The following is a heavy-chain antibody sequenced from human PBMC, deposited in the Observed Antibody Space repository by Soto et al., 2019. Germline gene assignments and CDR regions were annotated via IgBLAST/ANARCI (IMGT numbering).Heavy chain of an antibody. CDR3: VRDGGFDFVH. Sequence: SQTLSLTCAISGDSVFSNTAAWNWIRQSPSRGLEWLGRTYYRSKWYNDYAVTVKSRIAINPDTSKNQFSLHLNSVTPDDTARYYCVRDGGFDFVHWGQGAQVTVSS. D-gene: IGHD3-16*01. J-gene: IGHJ4*02. V-gene: IGHV6-1*01. CDR1: GDSVFSNTAA. CDR2: TYYRSKWYN.